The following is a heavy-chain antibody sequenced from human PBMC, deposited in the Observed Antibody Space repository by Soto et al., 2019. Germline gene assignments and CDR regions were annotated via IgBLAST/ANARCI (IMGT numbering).Heavy chain of an antibody. CDR2: IYTSGST. J-gene: IGHJ5*02. CDR1: GGSIIGYY. CDR3: ARDLIQGLVISGRGNYAWNWFDP. Sequence: LSLTSTFSGGSIIGYYWSWIRHPAGKGLEWIGRIYTSGSTNYNPSLKSRVTMSVDTSKNQFSLKLSSVTAAETAVYYCARDLIQGLVISGRGNYAWNWFDPWGQGTLVTVSS. D-gene: IGHD3-9*01. V-gene: IGHV4-4*07.